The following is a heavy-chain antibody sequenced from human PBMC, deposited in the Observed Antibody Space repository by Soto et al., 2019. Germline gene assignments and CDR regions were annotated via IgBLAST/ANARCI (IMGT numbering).Heavy chain of an antibody. CDR1: GGTFSSYA. Sequence: QVQLVQSGAEVKKPGSSVKVSCKASGGTFSSYAISWVRQAPGQGLEWMGGIIPIFGTANYAQKFQGRVTITADESTSTAYTELSSLRSEDTAVYYCARWEDDDTYDFWSGSGFDYWGQGTLVTVSS. J-gene: IGHJ4*02. D-gene: IGHD3-3*01. CDR3: ARWEDDDTYDFWSGSGFDY. V-gene: IGHV1-69*01. CDR2: IIPIFGTA.